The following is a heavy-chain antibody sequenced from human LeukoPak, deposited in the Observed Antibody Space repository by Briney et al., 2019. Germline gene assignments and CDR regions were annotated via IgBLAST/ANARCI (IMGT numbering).Heavy chain of an antibody. Sequence: GGSLRLSCAASGFTFSSCAMSWVRQAPGKGLEWVASIKVAGSEKYYVDSVKGRFTISRDNAKNSLYLQMNSLRAEDTAVYYCARGGVVGGRFGEWGQGTLVTVSS. CDR3: ARGGVVGGRFGE. CDR1: GFTFSSCA. CDR2: IKVAGSEK. J-gene: IGHJ4*02. D-gene: IGHD1-26*01. V-gene: IGHV3-7*04.